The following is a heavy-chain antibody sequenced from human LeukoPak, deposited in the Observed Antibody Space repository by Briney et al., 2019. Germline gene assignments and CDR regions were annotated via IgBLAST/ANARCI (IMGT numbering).Heavy chain of an antibody. D-gene: IGHD6-13*01. Sequence: GGSLRLSCAASGFTFSSYAMSWVRQAPGKGLEWVSAISGSGGSTYYADSVKGRFTISRVNSKNTLYLQMNSLRAEDTAVYYCAKDLQSSWYVHYFDYWGQGTLVTVSS. CDR1: GFTFSSYA. CDR3: AKDLQSSWYVHYFDY. V-gene: IGHV3-23*01. J-gene: IGHJ4*02. CDR2: ISGSGGST.